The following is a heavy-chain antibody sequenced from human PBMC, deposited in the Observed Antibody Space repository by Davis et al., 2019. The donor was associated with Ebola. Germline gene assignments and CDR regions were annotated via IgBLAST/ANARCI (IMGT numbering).Heavy chain of an antibody. CDR3: ARVNYDFWSGYVNWVDP. CDR1: RASISDGDYS. J-gene: IGHJ5*02. V-gene: IGHV4-61*08. D-gene: IGHD3-3*01. Sequence: SETLSLTCTVSRASISDGDYSWIWPRQPPGTGLEWNGYIYYSGSTNYNPSLKSPVTISVDTSKNQFFLNLSSVTAADTAVYYCARVNYDFWSGYVNWVDPWGQGTLVTVSS. CDR2: IYYSGST.